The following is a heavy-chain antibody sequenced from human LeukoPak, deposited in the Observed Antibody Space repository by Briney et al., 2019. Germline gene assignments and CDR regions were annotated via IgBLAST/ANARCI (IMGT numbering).Heavy chain of an antibody. CDR2: VDPEDGET. CDR3: ATLKPVTTGYLGGY. CDR1: GYTFTDYY. Sequence: ATVKISCKASGYTFTDYYMHWVQQAPGKGLEWMGRVDPEDGETIYAEKFQGRVTITADTSTDTAYMELSSLRSEDTAVYYCATLKPVTTGYLGGYRGQGTLVTVSS. D-gene: IGHD4-11*01. V-gene: IGHV1-69-2*01. J-gene: IGHJ4*02.